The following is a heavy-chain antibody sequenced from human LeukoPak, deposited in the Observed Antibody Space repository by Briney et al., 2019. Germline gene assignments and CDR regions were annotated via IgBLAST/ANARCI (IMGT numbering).Heavy chain of an antibody. Sequence: GGSLRLSCAASGFTFSGYSMNWVRQAPGKGLEWVSSISTSSNYTYYAGSVKGRFTISRDNAKNSLYLQMNSLRAEDTAVYYCAKRSRGTGLDYWGQGTLVPVSS. J-gene: IGHJ4*02. CDR2: ISTSSNYT. D-gene: IGHD3/OR15-3a*01. V-gene: IGHV3-21*04. CDR3: AKRSRGTGLDY. CDR1: GFTFSGYS.